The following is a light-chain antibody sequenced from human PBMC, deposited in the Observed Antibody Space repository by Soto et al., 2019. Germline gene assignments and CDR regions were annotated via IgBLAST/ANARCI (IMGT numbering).Light chain of an antibody. CDR2: AAS. CDR3: QQYDNSAWT. CDR1: ETISTF. Sequence: DIQLTQSPSSLSASVGDRVTMTCRASETISTFLNWYQHKPGKAPKLLISAASRLQSGVPPRFSGSGSGTDFTLTISRLEPEDFAVYYCQQYDNSAWTFGQGTKVDIK. V-gene: IGKV1-39*01. J-gene: IGKJ1*01.